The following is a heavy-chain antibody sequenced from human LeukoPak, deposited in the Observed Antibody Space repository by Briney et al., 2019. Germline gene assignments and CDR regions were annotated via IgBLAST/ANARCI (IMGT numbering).Heavy chain of an antibody. CDR2: INPNSGGT. D-gene: IGHD3-3*01. J-gene: IGHJ4*02. V-gene: IGHV1-2*02. CDR3: AREATWGFWSGYFGY. Sequence: ASVKVSCKASGYTFTSYGISWVRQAPGQGLEWMGWINPNSGGTNYAQKFQGRVTMTRDTSISTAYMELSRLRSDDTAVYYCAREATWGFWSGYFGYWGQGTLVTVSS. CDR1: GYTFTSYG.